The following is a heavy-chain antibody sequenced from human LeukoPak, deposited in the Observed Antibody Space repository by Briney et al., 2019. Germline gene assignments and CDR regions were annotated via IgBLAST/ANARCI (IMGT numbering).Heavy chain of an antibody. D-gene: IGHD6-19*01. J-gene: IGHJ4*02. CDR1: GFTFSISS. V-gene: IGHV3-21*04. CDR3: AKHRIAVAGRYFDY. CDR2: IDPTSVYI. Sequence: GGSLRLSCAASGFTFSISSINWVRQAPGKGLEWVSSIDPTSVYIYYAGSVKGRFTISRDNAKNLVYLHMSSLRAEDTAVYYCAKHRIAVAGRYFDYWGQGTLVTVSS.